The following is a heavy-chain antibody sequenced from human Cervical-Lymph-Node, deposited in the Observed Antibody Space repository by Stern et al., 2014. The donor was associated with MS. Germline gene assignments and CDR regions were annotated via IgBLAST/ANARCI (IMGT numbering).Heavy chain of an antibody. Sequence: EVQLVESGGGLVKPGGSLRLSCAASGFTLSGFTMNWVRQAPGKGLEWLSSITGGSTYITYADSVKGRFTVSRDNAKNSLYLQLNSLRAEDTALYYCARERPFQLLSYFDSWGQGTLVTVSS. CDR3: ARERPFQLLSYFDS. V-gene: IGHV3-21*01. D-gene: IGHD2-2*01. CDR2: ITGGSTYI. J-gene: IGHJ4*02. CDR1: GFTLSGFT.